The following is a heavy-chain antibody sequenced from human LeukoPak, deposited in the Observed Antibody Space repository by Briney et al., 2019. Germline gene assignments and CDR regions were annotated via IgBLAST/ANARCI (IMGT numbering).Heavy chain of an antibody. CDR1: GYSISSGYY. Sequence: SETLSLTCAVSGYSISSGYYWGWIRQPPGKGLEWIGSIYHSGSTYYNPSPKSRVTISVDTSKNQFSLKLSSVTAADTAVYYCASLPVGDWFDPWGQGTLVTVSS. D-gene: IGHD2-8*02. V-gene: IGHV4-38-2*01. CDR3: ASLPVGDWFDP. J-gene: IGHJ5*02. CDR2: IYHSGST.